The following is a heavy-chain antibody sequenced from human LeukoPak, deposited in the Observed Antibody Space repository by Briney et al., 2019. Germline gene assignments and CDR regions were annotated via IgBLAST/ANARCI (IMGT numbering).Heavy chain of an antibody. Sequence: SETLSLTCGVSGGSFSNYYWTWVRQSPEKGPEWIGEINESGSINYAPTLKSRVTMLVDTSKKHFSLNLTSVTAADTAVYYCARGQYCSSTSCYSARRYFDYWGQGTLVAVST. CDR2: INESGSI. CDR1: GGSFSNYY. J-gene: IGHJ4*02. V-gene: IGHV4-34*01. D-gene: IGHD2-2*01. CDR3: ARGQYCSSTSCYSARRYFDY.